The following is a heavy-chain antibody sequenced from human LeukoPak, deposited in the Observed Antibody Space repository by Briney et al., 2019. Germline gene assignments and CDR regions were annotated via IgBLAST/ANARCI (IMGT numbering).Heavy chain of an antibody. Sequence: GGSLRLSCAASGFTFSSYAMAWVRQAPGKGLEWVSVISGSDGSTFYADSVKGRFTISTDNSKNTLYLQMNSLRAEDTAVYYCARGYSGSWYLYYFDYWGQGTLVTVSS. CDR1: GFTFSSYA. D-gene: IGHD6-13*01. CDR3: ARGYSGSWYLYYFDY. J-gene: IGHJ4*02. V-gene: IGHV3-23*01. CDR2: ISGSDGST.